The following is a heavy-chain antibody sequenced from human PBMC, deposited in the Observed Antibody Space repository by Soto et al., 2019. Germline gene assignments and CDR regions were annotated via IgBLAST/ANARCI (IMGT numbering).Heavy chain of an antibody. J-gene: IGHJ3*02. D-gene: IGHD4-17*01. CDR3: ARDVALNEFDYGDYVAVDDI. Sequence: SETLSLTCTVSGGSISSGGYYWSWIRQHPGKGLEWIGYIYYSGSTYYNPSLKSRVTISVDTSKNQFSLKLSSVTAADTAVYYCARDVALNEFDYGDYVAVDDIWGQGTMVTVSS. CDR2: IYYSGST. V-gene: IGHV4-31*03. CDR1: GGSISSGGYY.